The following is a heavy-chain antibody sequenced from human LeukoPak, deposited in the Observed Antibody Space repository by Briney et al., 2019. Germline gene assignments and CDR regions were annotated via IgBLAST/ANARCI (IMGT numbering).Heavy chain of an antibody. V-gene: IGHV4-39*01. J-gene: IGHJ4*02. CDR2: IYYSGST. D-gene: IGHD6-19*01. CDR1: GGSISSSSYY. CDR3: ARHSGWFDY. Sequence: PSETLSLTCTVSGGSISSSSYYWGWIRQPPGKGLEWIGSIYYSGSTYYNPSLKSRATISVDTSKNQFSLKLSSETAADTAVYYCARHSGWFDYWGQGTLVTVSS.